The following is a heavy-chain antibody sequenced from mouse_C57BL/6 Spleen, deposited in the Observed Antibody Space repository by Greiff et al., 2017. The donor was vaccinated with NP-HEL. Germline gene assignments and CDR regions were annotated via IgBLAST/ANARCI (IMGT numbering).Heavy chain of an antibody. V-gene: IGHV1-69*01. CDR1: GYTFTSYW. CDR2: IDPSDSYT. CDR3: SRKGGYEAMDY. Sequence: VKLQQPGAELVMPGASVKLSCKASGYTFTSYWMHWVKQRPGQGLEWIGEIDPSDSYTNYNQKFKGKSTLTVDKSSSTAYMQLISLTSEDSSVYYCSRKGGYEAMDYWGQGTSVTVSS. D-gene: IGHD1-1*02. J-gene: IGHJ4*01.